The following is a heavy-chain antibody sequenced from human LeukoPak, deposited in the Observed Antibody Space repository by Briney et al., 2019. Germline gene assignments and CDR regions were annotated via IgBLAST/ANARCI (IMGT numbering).Heavy chain of an antibody. CDR2: ISGSGGST. CDR3: ANSGGDTAMVYPTFDY. CDR1: GFTFSSYA. D-gene: IGHD5-18*01. Sequence: PGGSLRLSCAASGFTFSSYATSWVRQAPGKGLEWVSAISGSGGSTYYADSVKGRFTISRDNSKNTLYLQMNSLRAEDTAVYYCANSGGDTAMVYPTFDYWGQGTLVTVSS. V-gene: IGHV3-23*01. J-gene: IGHJ4*02.